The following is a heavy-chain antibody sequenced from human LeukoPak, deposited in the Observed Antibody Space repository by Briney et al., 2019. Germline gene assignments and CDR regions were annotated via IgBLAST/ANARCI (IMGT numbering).Heavy chain of an antibody. CDR3: ASRPPEYYYDSSGYYDLSYWYFDL. D-gene: IGHD3-22*01. J-gene: IGHJ2*01. CDR1: GFTFSSYA. V-gene: IGHV3-30-3*01. Sequence: GGSLRLSCAASGFTFSSYAMHWVRQAPGKGLEWVAVISYDGSNKYYADSVKGRFTISRDNSKNTLYLQMNSLRAEDTAVYYCASRPPEYYYDSSGYYDLSYWYFDLWGRGTLVTVSS. CDR2: ISYDGSNK.